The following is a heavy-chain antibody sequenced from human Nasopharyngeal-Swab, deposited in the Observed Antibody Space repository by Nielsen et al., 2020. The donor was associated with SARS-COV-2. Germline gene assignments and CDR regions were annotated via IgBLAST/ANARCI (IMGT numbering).Heavy chain of an antibody. Sequence: SETLSLTCAVYGGSFSGYYWSWIRQPPGKGLEWIGEINHSGSTNYNPSLKSRVTISVDTSKNQFSLKLSSVTAADTAVYYCARGRHIVATILRYCYYMDVWGKGTTVTVSS. D-gene: IGHD5-12*01. V-gene: IGHV4-34*01. CDR3: ARGRHIVATILRYCYYMDV. CDR1: GGSFSGYY. CDR2: INHSGST. J-gene: IGHJ6*03.